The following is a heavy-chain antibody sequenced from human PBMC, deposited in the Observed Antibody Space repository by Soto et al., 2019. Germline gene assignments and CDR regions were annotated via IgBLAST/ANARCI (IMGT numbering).Heavy chain of an antibody. J-gene: IGHJ6*02. CDR1: GFTFSSYG. CDR2: ISYDGSNK. V-gene: IGHV3-30*18. D-gene: IGHD3-9*01. CDR3: AKEGSDYDILTGSGYYGMDV. Sequence: QVQLVASGGGVVQPGRSLRLSCAASGFTFSSYGMHWVRQAPGKGLEWVAVISYDGSNKYYADSVKGRFTISRDNSKNTLYLQMNNLRAEDTAVYYCAKEGSDYDILTGSGYYGMDVWGQGTTVTVAS.